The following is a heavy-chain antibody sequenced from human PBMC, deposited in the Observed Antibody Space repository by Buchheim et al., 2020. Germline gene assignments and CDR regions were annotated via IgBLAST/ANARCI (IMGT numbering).Heavy chain of an antibody. Sequence: QVQLQESGPGLVKPSQTLSLTCTVSGGSISSGDYYWSWIRQPPGKGLEWIGEINHSGSTNYNPSLKSRVTISVDTSKNQFSLKLSSVTAANTAVYYCARNGRYSSGWSEGSRWRYFDYWGQGTL. J-gene: IGHJ4*02. V-gene: IGHV4-30-4*01. CDR2: INHSGST. CDR1: GGSISSGDYY. D-gene: IGHD6-19*01. CDR3: ARNGRYSSGWSEGSRWRYFDY.